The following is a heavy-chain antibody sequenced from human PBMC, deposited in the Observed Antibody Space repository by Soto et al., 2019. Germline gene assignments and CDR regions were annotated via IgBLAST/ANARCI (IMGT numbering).Heavy chain of an antibody. Sequence: GASVKVSCKASGFSFTGYYIHWLRQAPGQGLEWMGWINAHSGGTEYAQKFQGRVTLTRDTSIATAYLTLTSLTSDDTALYYCAKDLTRQLAYWLDPCGPGTQVTVSS. CDR3: AKDLTRQLAYWLDP. J-gene: IGHJ5*02. D-gene: IGHD6-6*01. CDR1: GFSFTGYY. CDR2: INAHSGGT. V-gene: IGHV1-2*02.